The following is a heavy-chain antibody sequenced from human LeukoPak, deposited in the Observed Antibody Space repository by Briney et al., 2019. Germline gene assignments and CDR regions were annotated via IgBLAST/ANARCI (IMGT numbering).Heavy chain of an antibody. J-gene: IGHJ5*02. CDR2: IYYSGST. Sequence: SETLSLTCTVSGGSISSYYRSWIRQPPGKGLEWIGYIYYSGSTNYNPSLKSRVTISVDTSKNQFSLKLSSVTAADTAVYYCARVADYYGSGSSNWFDPWGQGSLVTVSS. CDR1: GGSISSYY. D-gene: IGHD3-10*01. CDR3: ARVADYYGSGSSNWFDP. V-gene: IGHV4-59*01.